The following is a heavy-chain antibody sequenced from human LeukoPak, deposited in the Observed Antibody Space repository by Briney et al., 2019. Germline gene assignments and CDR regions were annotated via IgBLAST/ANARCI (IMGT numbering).Heavy chain of an antibody. Sequence: SETLSLTCTVSGGSISSSSYYWGWIRQPPGKGLEWIGSLYYSGSTYYIPSLKSRVTISVDTSKNQFSLKLSSVTAADTALYYCARHSRVVAFDTFDIWGQGTMVTVSS. V-gene: IGHV4-39*01. CDR3: ARHSRVVAFDTFDI. J-gene: IGHJ3*02. CDR2: LYYSGST. CDR1: GGSISSSSYY. D-gene: IGHD3-22*01.